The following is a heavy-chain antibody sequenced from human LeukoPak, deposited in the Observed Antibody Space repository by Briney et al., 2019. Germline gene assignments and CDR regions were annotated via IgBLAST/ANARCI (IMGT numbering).Heavy chain of an antibody. J-gene: IGHJ3*02. CDR2: INHSGST. D-gene: IGHD2-15*01. V-gene: IGHV4-34*01. CDR1: GGSFSGYY. Sequence: SETLSLTCAVYGGSFSGYYWSWIRQPPGKGLEWIGEINHSGSTNYNPSPKSRVTISVDTSKNQFSLKLSSVTAADTAVYYCAREGDCSGGSCLAFDIWGQGTMVTVSS. CDR3: AREGDCSGGSCLAFDI.